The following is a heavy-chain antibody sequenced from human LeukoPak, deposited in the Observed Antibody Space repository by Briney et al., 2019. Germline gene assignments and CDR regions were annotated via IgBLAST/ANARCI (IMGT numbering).Heavy chain of an antibody. CDR3: ARSVERWLVRGWFDP. J-gene: IGHJ5*02. CDR2: INHSGST. D-gene: IGHD6-19*01. Sequence: PSETLSLTCAVYGGSFSGYYWSWIRQPPGKGLEWIGEINHSGSTNYNPSLKSRVTISVDTSKNQFSLKLSSVTAADTAVYYCARSVERWLVRGWFDPWGQGTLVTVSS. CDR1: GGSFSGYY. V-gene: IGHV4-34*01.